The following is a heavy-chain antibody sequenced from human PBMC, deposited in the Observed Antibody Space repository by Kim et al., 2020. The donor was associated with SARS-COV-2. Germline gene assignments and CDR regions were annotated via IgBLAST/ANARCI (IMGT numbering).Heavy chain of an antibody. CDR1: GGSISDNNYY. D-gene: IGHD3-16*02. Sequence: SETLSLTCTVSGGSISDNNYYWGCIRQPPGKGLEWIGNFYYRGSTHYNPSLKSRATISVDTTKNQLSQNLSSVTAADTAVYYCARVIRPGWYFDLWGRGT. J-gene: IGHJ2*01. CDR3: ARVIRPGWYFDL. CDR2: FYYRGST. V-gene: IGHV4-39*01.